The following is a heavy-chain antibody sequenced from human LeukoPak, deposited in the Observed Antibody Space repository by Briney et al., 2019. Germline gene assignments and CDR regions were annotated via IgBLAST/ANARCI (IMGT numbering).Heavy chain of an antibody. CDR2: IYYSGST. J-gene: IGHJ5*02. CDR1: GGSISSSSYY. Sequence: SETLPLTCTVSGGSISSSSYYWGWIRQPPGKGLEWIGSIYYSGSTYYNPSLKSRVTISVDTSKNQFSLKLSSVTAADTAVYYCARQVVVVIAIKNWFDPWGQGTLVTVSS. V-gene: IGHV4-39*01. D-gene: IGHD2-21*01. CDR3: ARQVVVVIAIKNWFDP.